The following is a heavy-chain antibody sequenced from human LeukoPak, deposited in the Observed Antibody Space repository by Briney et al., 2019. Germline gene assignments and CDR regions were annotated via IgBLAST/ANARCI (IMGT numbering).Heavy chain of an antibody. Sequence: GGSLRLSCAASGFTFVDYGMTWVRQAPGKGLEWVSGINWNGGRRGYADSVKGRFTISRDNGKNSLYLEMNDLRGEDTAFYFCARQERGGWYYFDFWGQGILVTVSS. CDR2: INWNGGRR. CDR3: ARQERGGWYYFDF. V-gene: IGHV3-20*04. CDR1: GFTFVDYG. J-gene: IGHJ4*02. D-gene: IGHD6-19*01.